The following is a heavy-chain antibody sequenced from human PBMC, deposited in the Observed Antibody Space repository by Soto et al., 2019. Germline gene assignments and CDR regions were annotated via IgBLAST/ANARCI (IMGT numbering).Heavy chain of an antibody. Sequence: QITLKESGPTLVKPTQTLTLTCTFSGFSLSTNGVGVGWIRQPPGKALEWLALIYWDDDKRYSPSLKSRLTITKDTSKNRVVLTMTNLDPVDTATYYCAHSPRITMYDYWGQGTLVTVSS. J-gene: IGHJ4*02. D-gene: IGHD3-10*02. CDR2: IYWDDDK. CDR3: AHSPRITMYDY. CDR1: GFSLSTNGVG. V-gene: IGHV2-5*02.